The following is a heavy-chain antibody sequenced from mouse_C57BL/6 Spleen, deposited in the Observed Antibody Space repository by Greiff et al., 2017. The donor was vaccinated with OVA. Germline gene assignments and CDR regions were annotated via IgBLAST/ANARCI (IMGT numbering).Heavy chain of an antibody. D-gene: IGHD4-1*01. J-gene: IGHJ2*01. V-gene: IGHV1-50*01. CDR2: IDSSDSYT. Sequence: VQLQQPGAELVKPGASVKLSCKASGYTFTSYWMQWVKQRPGQGLEWIGEIDSSDSYTNYIQKFKGKVTLTVDTSSSTVYMQLSSLTSEDAAVYYCARDWDEVDDWGKGTTLTVSS. CDR1: GYTFTSYW. CDR3: ARDWDEVDD.